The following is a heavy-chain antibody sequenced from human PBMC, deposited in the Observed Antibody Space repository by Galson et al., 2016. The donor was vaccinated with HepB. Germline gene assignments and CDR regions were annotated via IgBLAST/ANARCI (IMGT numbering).Heavy chain of an antibody. CDR2: INHSGST. CDR3: ARGTRYSWNYVDS. CDR1: GGSFNDYY. J-gene: IGHJ4*02. Sequence: LSLTCTVYGGSFNDYYWSWIRQPPGKGLEWIGEINHSGSTNYNPSLKSRVTISLDTSKNHLSLNLSSVTAADTAVYYCARGTRYSWNYVDSWGPGSLVTVSS. D-gene: IGHD1-26*01. V-gene: IGHV4-34*01.